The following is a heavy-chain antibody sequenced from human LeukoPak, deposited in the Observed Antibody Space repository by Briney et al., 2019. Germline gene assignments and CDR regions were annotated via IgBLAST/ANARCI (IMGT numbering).Heavy chain of an antibody. CDR2: IKQDGSEK. J-gene: IGHJ4*02. CDR1: GFTFSSYW. Sequence: GGSLRLSCAASGFTFSSYWMSWVRQAPGKGLEGVANIKQDGSEKYYVDSVKGRFTISRDNAKNSLYLQMNSLRAEDTAVYYCARWRGGFCSSTSCPGGLDYWGQGTLVTVSS. CDR3: ARWRGGFCSSTSCPGGLDY. V-gene: IGHV3-7*01. D-gene: IGHD2-2*01.